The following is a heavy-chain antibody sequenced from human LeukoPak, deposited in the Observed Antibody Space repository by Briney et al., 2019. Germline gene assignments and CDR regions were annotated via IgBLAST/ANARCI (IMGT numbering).Heavy chain of an antibody. D-gene: IGHD2-15*01. CDR1: GGSVRNYY. V-gene: IGHV4-4*07. CDR3: AKEDIVVVTKYIHYGMGV. J-gene: IGHJ6*02. Sequence: SETLSLTCIVSGGSVRNYYWTWIRQPAGKGLQWIGRIYTNGTTNYSPSLKSRVTMSVDMSKNQFSLKLTSVTAADTAVYYCAKEDIVVVTKYIHYGMGVWGQGTTVTVSS. CDR2: IYTNGTT.